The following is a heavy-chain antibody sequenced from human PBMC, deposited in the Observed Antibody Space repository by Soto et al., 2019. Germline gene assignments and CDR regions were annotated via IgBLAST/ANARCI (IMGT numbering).Heavy chain of an antibody. CDR1: GGSITSGHW. CDR3: ATREPRTGGPV. J-gene: IGHJ4*03. D-gene: IGHD2-8*02. Sequence: QVQLQESGPGLVESSGTLSLTCAVYGGSITSGHWWTWVRQSPGKGLEWIGEVSLNGDINSSPSLQTRVTVSMEMSRSPLSLRLTSVTAADPAVYYCATREPRTGGPVWGSGNVVTVSS. V-gene: IGHV4-4*02. CDR2: VSLNGDI.